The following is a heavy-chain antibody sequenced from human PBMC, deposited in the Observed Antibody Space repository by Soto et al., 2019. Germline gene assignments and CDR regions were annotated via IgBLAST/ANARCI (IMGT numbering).Heavy chain of an antibody. V-gene: IGHV4-61*01. J-gene: IGHJ4*02. CDR3: ARVRSSGDSLGY. CDR1: GGSVSSGSYY. CDR2: IYYSGST. D-gene: IGHD2-21*01. Sequence: QVQLQESGPGLVKPSETLSLTCTVSGGSVSSGSYYWSWLRQPPGKGLEWIGYIYYSGSTNYNPSRKSRVTIAVDTSKNQFSLKLSSVTAADTAVYYCARVRSSGDSLGYWGQGTLVTVSS.